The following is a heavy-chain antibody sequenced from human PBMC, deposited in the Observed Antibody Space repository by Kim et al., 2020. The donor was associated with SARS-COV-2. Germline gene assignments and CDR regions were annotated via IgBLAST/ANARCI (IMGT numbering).Heavy chain of an antibody. Sequence: RSYIYYADSVKGRFTISRDNAKNSLYLQMNSLRAEDTAVYYCARGDFDYWGQGTLVTVSS. J-gene: IGHJ4*02. CDR2: RSYI. CDR3: ARGDFDY. V-gene: IGHV3-21*01.